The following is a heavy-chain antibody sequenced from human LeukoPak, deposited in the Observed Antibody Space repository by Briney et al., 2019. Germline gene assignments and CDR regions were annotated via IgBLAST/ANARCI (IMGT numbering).Heavy chain of an antibody. D-gene: IGHD5-24*01. V-gene: IGHV3-21*01. CDR3: ARDARRAGYNYLYYFDY. CDR1: GFTFSSYS. Sequence: GESLRLSCAASGFTFSSYSMNWVRQAPGKGLEWVSSISSSSSYIYYADSVKGRFTISRDNAKNSLYLQMNSLRAEDTAVYYCARDARRAGYNYLYYFDYWGQGTLVNVSS. J-gene: IGHJ4*02. CDR2: ISSSSSYI.